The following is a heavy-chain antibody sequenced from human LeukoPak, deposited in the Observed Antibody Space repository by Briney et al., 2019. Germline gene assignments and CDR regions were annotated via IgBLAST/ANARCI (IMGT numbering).Heavy chain of an antibody. Sequence: GGSLRLSCAASGFTFSSYAMHWVRQAPGKGLEWVAVISYDGSNKYYADSVKGRFTSSRDNSKNTLYLQMNSLRAEDTAIYYCANEYSKGDVWGQGTTVTVSS. D-gene: IGHD4-11*01. CDR2: ISYDGSNK. V-gene: IGHV3-30-3*02. J-gene: IGHJ3*01. CDR3: ANEYSKGDV. CDR1: GFTFSSYA.